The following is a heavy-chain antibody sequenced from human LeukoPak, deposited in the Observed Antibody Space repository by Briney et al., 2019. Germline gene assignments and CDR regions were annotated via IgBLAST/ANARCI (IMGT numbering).Heavy chain of an antibody. D-gene: IGHD3-16*02. Sequence: ASVKVSCKTSGYTFTGYYIQWVRQAPGQGLERMGYINPDSGGTNYAQEFQGRVTMTRDTSISTAYMELNRLRSDDTAVYYCARGEMITFGGVIVISTFDIWGQGTMVTVS. J-gene: IGHJ3*02. CDR2: INPDSGGT. CDR1: GYTFTGYY. V-gene: IGHV1-2*02. CDR3: ARGEMITFGGVIVISTFDI.